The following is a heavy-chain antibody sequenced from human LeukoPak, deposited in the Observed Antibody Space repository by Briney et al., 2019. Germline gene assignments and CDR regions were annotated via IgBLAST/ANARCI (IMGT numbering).Heavy chain of an antibody. CDR3: AEDVYCYNSGWSPKNWFDP. CDR1: GFTFSSYA. D-gene: IGHD6-19*01. J-gene: IGHJ5*02. V-gene: IGHV3-23*01. CDR2: ICVSGGST. Sequence: PGGSLRLSCAASGFTFSSYAMHWVRQAPGKGLEWVSSICVSGGSTYYADSVKGRFTISRDNSKNTLYLQMNSLRAEDTAVYYCAEDVYCYNSGWSPKNWFDPWGQGTLVTVSS.